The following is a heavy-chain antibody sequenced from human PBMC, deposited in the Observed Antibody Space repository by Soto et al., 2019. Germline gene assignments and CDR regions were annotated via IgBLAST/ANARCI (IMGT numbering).Heavy chain of an antibody. CDR2: IYHTGST. CDR3: ARYRFSGNKWSKFDC. D-gene: IGHD6-25*01. CDR1: GVTVTRDAYY. Sequence: PSETLSLTCTVSGVTVTRDAYYWSWIRQHPGKGLEWIGNIYHTGSTYYSPSHKCRVAISLDTSKHPFSLALTSVTAAGTDVSYCARYRFSGNKWSKFDCWGRGTLVTVSS. V-gene: IGHV4-31*03. J-gene: IGHJ4*02.